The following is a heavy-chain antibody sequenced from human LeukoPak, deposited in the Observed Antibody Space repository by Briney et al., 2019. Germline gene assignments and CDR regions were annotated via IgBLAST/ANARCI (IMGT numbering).Heavy chain of an antibody. Sequence: GGSLRLSCAASGFPVSSKYMRWVRRAPGKGVVWVSVVYSIGSTYYADSVNGRFTISRDNSKNMLTLQMNSLRAEDTAVYYCATSLASARAAGYYFDYWGQGTLVTVSS. J-gene: IGHJ4*02. V-gene: IGHV3-66*01. D-gene: IGHD6-6*01. CDR2: VYSIGST. CDR1: GFPVSSKY. CDR3: ATSLASARAAGYYFDY.